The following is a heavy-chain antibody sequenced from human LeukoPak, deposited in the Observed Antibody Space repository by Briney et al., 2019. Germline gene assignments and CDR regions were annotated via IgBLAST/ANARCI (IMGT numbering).Heavy chain of an antibody. J-gene: IGHJ4*02. CDR3: ARDTVRGFTVTHRVFDY. CDR2: ISAYNGNT. D-gene: IGHD4-17*01. CDR1: GYTFTSYG. Sequence: ASVKVSCKASGYTFTSYGISWVRQAPGQGLEWMGWISAYNGNTNYAQKLQGRVTMTTDTSTSTAYMELRSLRSDDTAVYYCARDTVRGFTVTHRVFDYWGQGTLVTVSS. V-gene: IGHV1-18*01.